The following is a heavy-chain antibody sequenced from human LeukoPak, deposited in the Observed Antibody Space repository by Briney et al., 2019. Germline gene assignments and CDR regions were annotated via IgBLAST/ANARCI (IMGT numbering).Heavy chain of an antibody. CDR2: ISFDGTDK. D-gene: IGHD3-3*01. Sequence: GGSLRLSCAASGFTFSNHAMNWVRQAPGKGLEWVTTISFDGTDKYYADAVTGRFTISRDNSKDTLYLQLDSLRTEDTAVYYCARARKDFWSGYYYYYGMDAWGQGTTVTVSS. J-gene: IGHJ6*02. CDR3: ARARKDFWSGYYYYYGMDA. V-gene: IGHV3-30-3*01. CDR1: GFTFSNHA.